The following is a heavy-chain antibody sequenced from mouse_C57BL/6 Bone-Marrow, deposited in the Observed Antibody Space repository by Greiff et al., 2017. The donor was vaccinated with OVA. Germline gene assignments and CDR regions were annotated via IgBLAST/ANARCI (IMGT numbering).Heavy chain of an antibody. Sequence: DVMLVESGGGLVKPGGSLKLSCAASGFTFSSYAMSWVRQTPEKRLEWVATISDGGSYTYYPDNVKGRFTISRDNAKNNLYLQMSHLKSEDTAMYYCARDPPVGFAYWGQGTLVTVSA. V-gene: IGHV5-4*01. CDR3: ARDPPVGFAY. CDR1: GFTFSSYA. J-gene: IGHJ3*01. CDR2: ISDGGSYT.